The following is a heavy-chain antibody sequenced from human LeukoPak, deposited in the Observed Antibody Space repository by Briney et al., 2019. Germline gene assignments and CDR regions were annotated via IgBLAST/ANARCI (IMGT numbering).Heavy chain of an antibody. J-gene: IGHJ1*01. D-gene: IGHD3-22*01. V-gene: IGHV3-74*01. CDR1: GFSFSSYW. Sequence: GGSLRLSCAASGFSFSSYWMHWVRQAPGKGLVWASRIKSDGKTNYADSVKGRFTISRDNAKNTVSLQMNSLRAEDTGVYYCARAPSEIGGYYPEYFRHWGQGTLVTVSS. CDR2: IKSDGKT. CDR3: ARAPSEIGGYYPEYFRH.